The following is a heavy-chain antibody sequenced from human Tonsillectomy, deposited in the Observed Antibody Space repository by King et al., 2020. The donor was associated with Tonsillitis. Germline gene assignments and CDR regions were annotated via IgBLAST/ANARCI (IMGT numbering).Heavy chain of an antibody. Sequence: VQLVQSGGVVRKPGASVKVSCKAPGYTFASYGITWVRQAPGQGLEWMAWVSGYNGNTNSAQNLQGRVTMTVDTASSTAYMEVRSLRYDDTAVYYCARADYGDSGWFDPWGQGTLVIVSS. J-gene: IGHJ5*02. V-gene: IGHV1-18*01. D-gene: IGHD4-17*01. CDR2: VSGYNGNT. CDR1: GYTFASYG. CDR3: ARADYGDSGWFDP.